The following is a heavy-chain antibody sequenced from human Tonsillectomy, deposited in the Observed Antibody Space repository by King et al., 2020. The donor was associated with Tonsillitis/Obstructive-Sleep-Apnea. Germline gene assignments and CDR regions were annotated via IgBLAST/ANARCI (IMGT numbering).Heavy chain of an antibody. CDR2: LFSNDEK. D-gene: IGHD3-3*01. V-gene: IGHV2-26*01. J-gene: IGHJ4*02. CDR3: ARKNDFWSGSVTYFDY. Sequence: TLKESGPVLVKPTETLTLTCTVSGFSLSNARMGVSWIRQPPGKALDWLAHLFSNDEKSSSTSLTSRLTISTDTSKSQVVLTMTNMDPVDTATYYCARKNDFWSGSVTYFDYWGQGTLVTVSS. CDR1: GFSLSNARMG.